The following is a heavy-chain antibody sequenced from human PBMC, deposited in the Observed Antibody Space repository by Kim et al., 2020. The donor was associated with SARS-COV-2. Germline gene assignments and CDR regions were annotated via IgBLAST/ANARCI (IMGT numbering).Heavy chain of an antibody. CDR2: FYPGDSVT. D-gene: IGHD3-10*01. CDR3: AVGGSGTQIDY. V-gene: IGHV5-51*04. Sequence: GESLKISCKGSGYSFTGYWIGWVRQMPGKCLEWMGIFYPGDSVTRNSPPFQGQFTISADKPISTAYLQWTSLKASDTAMFSFAVGGSGTQIDYWGQGTLVTVSS. CDR1: GYSFTGYW. J-gene: IGHJ4*02.